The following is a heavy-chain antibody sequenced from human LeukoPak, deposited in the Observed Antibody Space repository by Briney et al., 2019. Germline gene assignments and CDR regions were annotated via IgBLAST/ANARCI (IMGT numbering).Heavy chain of an antibody. CDR2: IYYSGST. V-gene: IGHV4-39*01. D-gene: IGHD3-22*01. Sequence: SETLSLTCSVSGASISSGSNYWGWIRQPPGRGLEWIGSIYYSGSTYYNPSLKSRVTISVDTSKNQFSLKLSSVTAADTAVYYCARKKDYYDSSGYYNPYPYYFDYWGQGTLVTVSS. J-gene: IGHJ4*02. CDR3: ARKKDYYDSSGYYNPYPYYFDY. CDR1: GASISSGSNY.